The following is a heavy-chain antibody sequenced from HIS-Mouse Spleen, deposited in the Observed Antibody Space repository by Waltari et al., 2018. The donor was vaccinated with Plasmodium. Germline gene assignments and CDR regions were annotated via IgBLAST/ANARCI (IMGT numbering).Heavy chain of an antibody. J-gene: IGHJ2*01. CDR3: ASSWYWYFDL. D-gene: IGHD6-13*01. CDR1: GFPFSSYW. V-gene: IGHV3-7*01. CDR2: IKQDGSEK. Sequence: EVPRVESGGGLVQPGGHLRLSCAASGFPFSSYWMSWVRQAPGKGLEWVANIKQDGSEKYYVDSVKGRFTISRDNAKNSLYLQMNSLRAEDTAVYYCASSWYWYFDLWGRGTLVTVSS.